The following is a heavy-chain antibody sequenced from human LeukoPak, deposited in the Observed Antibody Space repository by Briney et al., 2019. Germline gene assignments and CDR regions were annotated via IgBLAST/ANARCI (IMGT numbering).Heavy chain of an antibody. D-gene: IGHD1-26*01. V-gene: IGHV3-53*01. CDR3: ARYYSGSYYYFDY. CDR2: IYSGGST. J-gene: IGHJ4*02. CDR1: GFTVSSNY. Sequence: QTGGSLRLSCAASGFTVSSNYMSWVRQAPGKGLEWVSVIYSGGSTYYADSVKGRFTISRDNSKNTLYLQMNSLRAEDTAVYYCARYYSGSYYYFDYWGQGTLVTVSS.